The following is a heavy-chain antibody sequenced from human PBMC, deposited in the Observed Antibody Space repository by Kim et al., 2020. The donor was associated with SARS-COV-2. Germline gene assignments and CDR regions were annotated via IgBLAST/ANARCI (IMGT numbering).Heavy chain of an antibody. Sequence: SETLSLTCTVSGGSISSYYWSWIRQPPGKGLEWIGYIYYSGSTNYNPSLKSRVTISVDTSNNQFSLKLSSVTTADTAVYYCGRENGGYEAYWGQGTLATV. CDR3: GRENGGYEAY. J-gene: IGHJ4*02. V-gene: IGHV4-59*01. CDR2: IYYSGST. CDR1: GGSISSYY. D-gene: IGHD5-12*01.